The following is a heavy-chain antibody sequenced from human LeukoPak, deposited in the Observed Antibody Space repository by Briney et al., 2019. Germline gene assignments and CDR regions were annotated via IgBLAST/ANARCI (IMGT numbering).Heavy chain of an antibody. CDR1: GVTLSTYA. D-gene: IGHD1-26*01. CDR3: AKDRTVGASYWYFDL. CDR2: ISSSGSGDNT. Sequence: QTGGSLRLSCAASGVTLSTYAMSWARKAPGKGLEWVSGISSSGSGDNTYYADSVKGRFTISRGSSKNTLFLHMNTLRAEDTAIYYCAKDRTVGASYWYFDLWGRGTLVTVSS. V-gene: IGHV3-23*01. J-gene: IGHJ2*01.